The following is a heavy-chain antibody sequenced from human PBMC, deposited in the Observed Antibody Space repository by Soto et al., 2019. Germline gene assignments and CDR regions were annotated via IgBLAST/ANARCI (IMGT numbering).Heavy chain of an antibody. D-gene: IGHD3-3*01. J-gene: IGHJ5*01. CDR3: ARGGTAHYDFWSDHRGDWLAS. CDR2: LSPATGKTKT. CDR1: GYTFTKYD. V-gene: IGHV1-8*01. Sequence: QVQLLQSGAEVKRTGASVKVSCRASGYTFTKYDVSWVRQAAGQGLEWMGWLSPATGKTKTTYLPQFLDTVSMTWDTSVATADLEGHDLTSDYTAGYYCARGGTAHYDFWSDHRGDWLASWGQGTLVTVAS.